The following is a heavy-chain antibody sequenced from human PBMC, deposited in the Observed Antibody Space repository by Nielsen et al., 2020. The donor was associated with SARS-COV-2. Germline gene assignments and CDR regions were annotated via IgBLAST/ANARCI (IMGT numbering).Heavy chain of an antibody. CDR1: GFTFSSYA. D-gene: IGHD4-17*01. Sequence: LSLTCAASGFTFSSYAMSWVRQAPGKGLEWVSAISGSGGSTYYADSVKGRFTISRDNSKNTLYLQMNSLRAEDTAVYYCAKDHTTVRTSFDYWGQGTLVTVSS. J-gene: IGHJ4*02. V-gene: IGHV3-23*01. CDR2: ISGSGGST. CDR3: AKDHTTVRTSFDY.